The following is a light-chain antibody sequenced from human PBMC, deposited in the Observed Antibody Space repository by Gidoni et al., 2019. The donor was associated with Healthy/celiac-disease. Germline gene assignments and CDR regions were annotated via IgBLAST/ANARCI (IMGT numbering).Light chain of an antibody. Sequence: QSALTQPASVSGSPGQSITIAFAGTSSDVGGYNYVSWYQQHPGKAPKLMIYEVLNRPSGVSNRFSGSKSGNTASLTISGLQAEDETDYYCSSYTSSNTWVFGGGTKLTVL. CDR3: SSYTSSNTWV. CDR1: SSDVGGYNY. CDR2: EVL. J-gene: IGLJ3*02. V-gene: IGLV2-14*01.